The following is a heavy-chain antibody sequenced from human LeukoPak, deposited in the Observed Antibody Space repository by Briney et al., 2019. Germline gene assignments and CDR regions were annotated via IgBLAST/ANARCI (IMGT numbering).Heavy chain of an antibody. CDR1: GFTFSSYV. Sequence: GGSLRLSCVASGFTFSSYVMNWVRRAPGKGLEWVSAISGNGGSTYYADSVKGRFTISRDNSKNTLSLQMNSLRAEDTAVYYCAEGFDWLGNWGQGTLVTVSS. CDR2: ISGNGGST. J-gene: IGHJ4*02. D-gene: IGHD3-9*01. V-gene: IGHV3-23*01. CDR3: AEGFDWLGN.